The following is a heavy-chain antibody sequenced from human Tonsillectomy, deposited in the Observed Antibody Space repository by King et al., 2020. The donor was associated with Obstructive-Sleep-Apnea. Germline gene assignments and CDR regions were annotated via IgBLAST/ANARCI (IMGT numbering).Heavy chain of an antibody. V-gene: IGHV4-59*01. CDR3: ARDSDGDYDDAFDI. J-gene: IGHJ3*02. D-gene: IGHD4-17*01. CDR1: GGSISSYY. CDR2: IYYSGST. Sequence: QLQESGPGLVKPSETLSLTCTVSGGSISSYYWSWIRQPPGKGLEWIGYIYYSGSTNYNPSLKSRVTISVDTSKNQFSLKLSSVTAADTAVYECARDSDGDYDDAFDIWGQGTMVTVSS.